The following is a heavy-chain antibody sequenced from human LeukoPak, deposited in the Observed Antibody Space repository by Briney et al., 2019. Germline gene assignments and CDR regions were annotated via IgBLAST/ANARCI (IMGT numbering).Heavy chain of an antibody. Sequence: ASVKVSCKASGYTFTGYYTHWVRQAPGQGLEWMGRINPNSGGTNYAQKFQGRVAMTRDTSISTAYMELSRLRSDDTAVYYCARGRGEVRAFDIWGQGTMVTVSS. CDR3: ARGRGEVRAFDI. J-gene: IGHJ3*02. V-gene: IGHV1-2*06. CDR2: INPNSGGT. D-gene: IGHD3-16*01. CDR1: GYTFTGYY.